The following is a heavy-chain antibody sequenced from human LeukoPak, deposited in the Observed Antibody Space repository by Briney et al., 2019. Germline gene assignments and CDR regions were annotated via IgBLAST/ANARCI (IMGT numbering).Heavy chain of an antibody. CDR1: RFTFSSYS. V-gene: IGHV3-21*01. Sequence: GGSLRLSCAASRFTFSSYSMNGVRQAPGKGLEWVSSISSSGNYIYSADPVKGRFTISRDNAKNSLYLQMNSLRAEDTAVYYCARDSIQQQLVLEDRGYPYYFEHWGQGTLVTVSS. D-gene: IGHD6-13*01. CDR2: ISSSGNYI. CDR3: ARDSIQQQLVLEDRGYPYYFEH. J-gene: IGHJ4*02.